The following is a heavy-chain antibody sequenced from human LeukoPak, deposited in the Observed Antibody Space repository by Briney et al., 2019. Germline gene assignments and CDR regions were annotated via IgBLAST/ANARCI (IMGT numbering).Heavy chain of an antibody. CDR2: ISSSSSYI. J-gene: IGHJ4*02. Sequence: KTGGSLRLSCAASGFTFSSYSMNWVRQAPGKGLEWVSSISSSSSYIYYADSVKGRFTISRDNAKNSLYLQMNSLRAEDTAVYYCARDQGSSSDIVDYWGQGTLVTVSS. D-gene: IGHD6-6*01. V-gene: IGHV3-21*01. CDR1: GFTFSSYS. CDR3: ARDQGSSSDIVDY.